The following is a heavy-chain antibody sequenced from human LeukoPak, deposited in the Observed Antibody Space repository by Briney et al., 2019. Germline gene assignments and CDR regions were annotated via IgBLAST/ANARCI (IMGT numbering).Heavy chain of an antibody. CDR3: ARHNLDNISGDGRYYFDY. D-gene: IGHD2-21*02. CDR1: GYSISSGYH. V-gene: IGHV4-38-2*01. Sequence: KPSETLSLTCAVSGYSISSGYHWGWIRQPPGKGVEWIGSMSHSGSTYYNPSLKSRVTISVDTSKNQFSVKLSSVTAASTDVYYCARHNLDNISGDGRYYFDYWRRGTLVTVSS. J-gene: IGHJ4*02. CDR2: MSHSGST.